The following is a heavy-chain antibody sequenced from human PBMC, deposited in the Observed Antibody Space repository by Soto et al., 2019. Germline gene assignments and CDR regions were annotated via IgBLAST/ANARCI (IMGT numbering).Heavy chain of an antibody. CDR3: ARGMNPQDY. J-gene: IGHJ4*02. V-gene: IGHV4-38-2*02. CDR1: GFSISSGFY. CDR2: IYHSGTT. D-gene: IGHD6-13*01. Sequence: SETLSLTCNVSGFSISSGFYWGWVRQPPGKGLEWIGAIYHSGTTYFNPSLKSRVTTSIDTSKNQFSLSLASVAAADTAMYYCARGMNPQDYWGQGTLVTVSS.